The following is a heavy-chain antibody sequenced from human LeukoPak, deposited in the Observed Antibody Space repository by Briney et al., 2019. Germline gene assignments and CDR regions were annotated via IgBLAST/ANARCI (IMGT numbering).Heavy chain of an antibody. CDR1: GFTFNNYA. Sequence: PGGSLRLSCAASGFTFNNYAMNWVRQPPGKGLEWVSAISGSGATTFYADSVKGRFTISRGNSKNTLYVQVNTLRAEDTAVYYCAKGVSTICGVVKLLDYWGQGTLVTVYS. CDR3: AKGVSTICGVVKLLDY. V-gene: IGHV3-23*01. CDR2: ISGSGATT. D-gene: IGHD3-3*01. J-gene: IGHJ4*02.